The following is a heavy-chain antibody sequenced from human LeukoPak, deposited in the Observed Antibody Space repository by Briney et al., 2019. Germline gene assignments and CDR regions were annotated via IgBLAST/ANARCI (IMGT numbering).Heavy chain of an antibody. CDR3: TRVRNSNNWWGAFDI. J-gene: IGHJ3*02. CDR1: GYTFDTSS. CDR2: ISPKNGNT. D-gene: IGHD1-1*01. V-gene: IGHV1-18*01. Sequence: ASVNVSCKAFGYTFDTSSISWVRQAPGQRLEWMGWISPKNGNTHYAQGVQGRVTMTTGTSRSTAYMELRSLRSDDTAVYYCTRVRNSNNWWGAFDIWGQGTMVTVSS.